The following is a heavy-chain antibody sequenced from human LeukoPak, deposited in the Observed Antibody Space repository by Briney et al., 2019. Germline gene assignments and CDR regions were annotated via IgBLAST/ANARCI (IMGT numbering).Heavy chain of an antibody. Sequence: GGSLRLSCAASGFTVSSNYMIWVRQAPGKGLDWVSVIYGYGNTYYADCVKGRCIISRDNSKNTLYLQMNSLRADDAAVYYCATGPFGESQNDYWGQGTLVTAPS. CDR3: ATGPFGESQNDY. CDR1: GFTVSSNY. V-gene: IGHV3-53*01. D-gene: IGHD3-10*01. CDR2: IYGYGNT. J-gene: IGHJ4*02.